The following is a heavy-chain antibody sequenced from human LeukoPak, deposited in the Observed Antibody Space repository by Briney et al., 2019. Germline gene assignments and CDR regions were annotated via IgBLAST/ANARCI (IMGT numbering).Heavy chain of an antibody. CDR2: INHSGST. J-gene: IGHJ3*02. Sequence: SETLSLTCAVYGGSFSGYYWSWIRQPPGKGLEWIGEINHSGSTNYNPSLKSRVAISVDTSKNQFSLKLSSVTAADTAVYYCARGLLRRRDAFDIWGQGTMVTVPS. CDR3: ARGLLRRRDAFDI. D-gene: IGHD2-15*01. V-gene: IGHV4-34*01. CDR1: GGSFSGYY.